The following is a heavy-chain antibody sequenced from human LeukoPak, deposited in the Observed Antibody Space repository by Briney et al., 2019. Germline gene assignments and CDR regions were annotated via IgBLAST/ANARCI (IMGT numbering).Heavy chain of an antibody. J-gene: IGHJ6*03. CDR3: ARRFTIFGVVNLHYSNYYMDV. CDR1: GFTFSSYS. CDR2: ISSSSSYI. Sequence: PGGSLRLSCAASGFTFSSYSMNWVRQAPGKGLEWVSSISSSSSYIYYADSVKGRFTISRDNAKNSLDLQLNSLRAEDTAVYYCARRFTIFGVVNLHYSNYYMDVWGKGTTVTVSS. V-gene: IGHV3-21*01. D-gene: IGHD3-3*01.